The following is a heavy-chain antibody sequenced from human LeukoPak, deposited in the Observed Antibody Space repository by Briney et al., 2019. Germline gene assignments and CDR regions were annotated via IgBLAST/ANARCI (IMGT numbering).Heavy chain of an antibody. CDR3: AKGNYYGSGSYNYFDY. Sequence: GGSLRLSCAASGFTFSRYSMNWVRQAPGKGLEWVSSISSGSTYIYYADSVKGRFTISRDNSKNTLYLQMNSLRAEDTAVYYCAKGNYYGSGSYNYFDYWGQGTLVTVSS. CDR1: GFTFSRYS. CDR2: ISSGSTYI. V-gene: IGHV3-21*01. J-gene: IGHJ4*02. D-gene: IGHD3-10*01.